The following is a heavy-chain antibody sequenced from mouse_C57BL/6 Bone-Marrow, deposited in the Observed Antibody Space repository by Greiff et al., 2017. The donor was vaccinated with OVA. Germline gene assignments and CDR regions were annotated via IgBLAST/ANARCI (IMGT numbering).Heavy chain of an antibody. CDR1: GFNIKDDY. V-gene: IGHV14-4*01. CDR3: TTYRY. J-gene: IGHJ2*01. Sequence: EAQLQQSGAELVRPGASVKLSCTASGFNIKDDYMHWVKERPEQGLEWIGWIDPENGDTEYASKFQGKATITADTSSKTVYLHLSSLTSEDTAVYYCTTYRYWGQGTTLTVSS. CDR2: IDPENGDT.